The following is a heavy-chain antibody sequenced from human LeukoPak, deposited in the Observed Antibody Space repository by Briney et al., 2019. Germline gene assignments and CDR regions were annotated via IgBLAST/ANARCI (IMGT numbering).Heavy chain of an antibody. CDR1: GFTFSSAW. CDR3: TTDWGSGSEFVLAFDL. D-gene: IGHD3-10*01. J-gene: IGHJ3*01. Sequence: GGSLRLSCAASGFTFSSAWMSWVRQAPGKGLEWVGRIKSKAGGGATDYAAPVKGGFTISRDDSKNTLYLQVNSLKTEDTAVYYCTTDWGSGSEFVLAFDLWGQGTMVTVSS. V-gene: IGHV3-15*01. CDR2: IKSKAGGGAT.